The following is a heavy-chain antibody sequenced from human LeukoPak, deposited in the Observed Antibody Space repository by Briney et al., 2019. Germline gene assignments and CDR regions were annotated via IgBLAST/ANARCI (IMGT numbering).Heavy chain of an antibody. Sequence: SETLSLTCAVYGGSFSGYYWSWIRQPPGKGLEWIGEINHSGSTNYNPSLKSRVTISVDTSKNQFSLKLSSVTAADTAVYYCARGRWQLGFDYWGQGTLVTVSS. CDR2: INHSGST. J-gene: IGHJ4*02. CDR1: GGSFSGYY. V-gene: IGHV4-34*01. CDR3: ARGRWQLGFDY. D-gene: IGHD6-6*01.